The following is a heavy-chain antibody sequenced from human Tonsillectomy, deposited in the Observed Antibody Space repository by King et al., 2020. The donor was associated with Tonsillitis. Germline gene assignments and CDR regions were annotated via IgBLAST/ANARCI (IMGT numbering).Heavy chain of an antibody. Sequence: EVQLVESGGGLVQPGGSLRLSCAASGCTFRRYAMSWVRQAPGKGLEWVSAISGSGGSTYYADSVKGRFTISREKSKNTLYLQINSLRVEDTAVYYWAKDPYCSSISCYREACDYWGQGPLVTVSS. V-gene: IGHV3-23*04. J-gene: IGHJ4*02. CDR1: GCTFRRYA. CDR3: AKDPYCSSISCYREACDY. D-gene: IGHD2-2*02. CDR2: ISGSGGST.